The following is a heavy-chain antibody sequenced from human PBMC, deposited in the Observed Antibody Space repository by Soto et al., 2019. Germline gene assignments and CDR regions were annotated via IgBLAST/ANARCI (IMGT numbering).Heavy chain of an antibody. J-gene: IGHJ4*02. V-gene: IGHV4-34*01. Sequence: SETLSLTCAVYGGSLSGSFWTWVRQFPGRGLEWIGEISPTGNAKYRSSLNGRVTISLDTSKNQFSLNLNSLIAADTAVYYCVRYNWPLFDYWGQGVQVTVS. CDR2: ISPTGNA. CDR1: GGSLSGSF. CDR3: VRYNWPLFDY. D-gene: IGHD1-20*01.